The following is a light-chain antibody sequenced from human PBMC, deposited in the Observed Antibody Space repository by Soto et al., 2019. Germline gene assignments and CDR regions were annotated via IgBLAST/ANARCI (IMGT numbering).Light chain of an antibody. V-gene: IGLV1-40*01. Sequence: QLVLTQPPSVSGAPGQRVTISCTGSSSNIGAGYDVHWYQQLPGTAPKLLIYGNNNRPSGVPDRFSGSKSGTSASLAITGLQAGDEADYFCQSYDSSLSSYVFGTGTKLTVL. CDR2: GNN. J-gene: IGLJ1*01. CDR3: QSYDSSLSSYV. CDR1: SSNIGAGYD.